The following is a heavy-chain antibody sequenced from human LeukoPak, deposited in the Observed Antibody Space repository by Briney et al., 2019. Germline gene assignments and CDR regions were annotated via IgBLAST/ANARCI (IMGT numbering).Heavy chain of an antibody. V-gene: IGHV4-61*01. Sequence: PSETPSLTCTVSGDSVSSGSYYWSWIRQPPGKGLEWIGFIYYSGGTNYNPSLKSRVTISVDTSKNQFSLRLSSVTAADTAVYYCARDRSGSYYDYWGQGTLVTVSS. D-gene: IGHD1-26*01. J-gene: IGHJ4*02. CDR3: ARDRSGSYYDY. CDR1: GDSVSSGSYY. CDR2: IYYSGGT.